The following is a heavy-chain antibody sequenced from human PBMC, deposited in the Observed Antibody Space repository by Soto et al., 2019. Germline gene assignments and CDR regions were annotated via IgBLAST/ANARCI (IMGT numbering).Heavy chain of an antibody. CDR1: GGSLSSYY. D-gene: IGHD6-25*01. J-gene: IGHJ5*02. CDR3: GSVRPSGYVLS. Sequence: SETLSLTCTVSGGSLSSYYWTWIRQSPGKGLEWIGYVYFSGNTNYNPSLKSRVTISIDTSKSQFSLRLASVTAADTAFYYCGSVRPSGYVLSWGQGTLVTVSS. CDR2: VYFSGNT. V-gene: IGHV4-59*01.